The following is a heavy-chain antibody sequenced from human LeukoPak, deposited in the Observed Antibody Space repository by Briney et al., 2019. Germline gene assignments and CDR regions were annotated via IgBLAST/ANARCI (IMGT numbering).Heavy chain of an antibody. V-gene: IGHV4-4*07. CDR1: GGSISSYF. J-gene: IGHJ4*02. CDR3: VRARDIAVSWFGDLLSSETYFDY. CDR2: IYTSGST. D-gene: IGHD3-10*01. Sequence: SETLSLTCTVSGGSISSYFWTWIRQPAGKGLEWIGHIYTSGSTNFNPSLKSRVTMSVDTSKNQFSLKLSSVTAADAAVYYCVRARDIAVSWFGDLLSSETYFDYWGQGTLVTVSS.